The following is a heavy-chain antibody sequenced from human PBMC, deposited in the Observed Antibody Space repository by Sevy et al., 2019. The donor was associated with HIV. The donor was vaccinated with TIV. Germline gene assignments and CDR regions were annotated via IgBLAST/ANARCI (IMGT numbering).Heavy chain of an antibody. J-gene: IGHJ3*02. V-gene: IGHV5-51*01. D-gene: IGHD6-25*01. Sequence: GESLKISCKGSGYSFTSYWIGWVRQMPGKGLEWMGIIYPGDSDTRYSASFQGQLTISAGKSTRTAYLQWSSRKASDTAMYYCAGTLTGAGIATGAFDIWGQGTMVTVSS. CDR2: IYPGDSDT. CDR3: AGTLTGAGIATGAFDI. CDR1: GYSFTSYW.